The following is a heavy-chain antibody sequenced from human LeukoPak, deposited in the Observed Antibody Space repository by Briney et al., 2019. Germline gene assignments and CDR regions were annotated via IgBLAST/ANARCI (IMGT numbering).Heavy chain of an antibody. CDR2: INPNTGGT. CDR3: ARGAIGSTNWFDP. V-gene: IGHV1-2*02. Sequence: ASVKVSCKASGYTFTGYSIHWVRQAPGQGLEWMGWINPNTGGTNYAQNFQGRVTMTRDTSISTAYMELSRLRSDDTAVYYRARGAIGSTNWFDPWGQGTLVTVSS. CDR1: GYTFTGYS. D-gene: IGHD6-13*01. J-gene: IGHJ5*02.